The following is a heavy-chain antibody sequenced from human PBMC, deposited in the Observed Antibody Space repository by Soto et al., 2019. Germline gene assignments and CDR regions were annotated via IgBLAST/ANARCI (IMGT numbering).Heavy chain of an antibody. Sequence: GGSLRLSCAASGFTFSSYGMHWVRQAPGKGLEWVAAIWYDGSNKYYADSVKGRFTISRDNSKNTLYLQMNSLRAEDTAVYYCARDRWMQGPGSYYYYMDVWGKGTTVIVSS. CDR2: IWYDGSNK. V-gene: IGHV3-33*01. J-gene: IGHJ6*03. CDR1: GFTFSSYG. CDR3: ARDRWMQGPGSYYYYMDV. D-gene: IGHD5-18*01.